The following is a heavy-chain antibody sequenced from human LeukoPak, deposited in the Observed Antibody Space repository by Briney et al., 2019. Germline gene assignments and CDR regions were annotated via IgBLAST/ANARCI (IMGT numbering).Heavy chain of an antibody. D-gene: IGHD2-15*01. CDR2: IYSSGST. V-gene: IGHV4-4*07. CDR3: ARGSKGWSLIDY. CDR1: GGSISSYY. J-gene: IGHJ4*02. Sequence: PSETLSLTCTVSGGSISSYYWSWIRQPVGKGLEWIGRIYSSGSTNYNPSLKSRVTVSVDTSKNQFSLKLSSVTAADTAVYYCARGSKGWSLIDYWGQGTPVTVSS.